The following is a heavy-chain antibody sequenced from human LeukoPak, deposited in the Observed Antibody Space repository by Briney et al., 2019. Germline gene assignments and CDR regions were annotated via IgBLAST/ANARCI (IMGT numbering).Heavy chain of an antibody. CDR1: GFTFSSYA. CDR3: ARDVLRYFDWLLSYGMDV. J-gene: IGHJ6*04. V-gene: IGHV3-30*04. Sequence: GRSLRLSCAASGFTFSSYAMHWVRQAPGKGLEWVAVISYDGSNKYYADSVKGRFTISRDNSKNTLYLQMNSLRAEDTAMYYCARDVLRYFDWLLSYGMDVWGKGTTVTVSS. CDR2: ISYDGSNK. D-gene: IGHD3-9*01.